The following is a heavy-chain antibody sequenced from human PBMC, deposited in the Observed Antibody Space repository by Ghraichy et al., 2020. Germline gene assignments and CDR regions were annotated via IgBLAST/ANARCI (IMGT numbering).Heavy chain of an antibody. V-gene: IGHV4-61*03. Sequence: SETLSLTCTVSGGSINISDYYWSWIRQPPGKGLECIGYIYDSGSTKYNPSLKSRVTISVDTSKNHFSLKLTSVTAADTAVYYCARGYSSTLMNWFDPWGPGTLVTVSS. CDR3: ARGYSSTLMNWFDP. D-gene: IGHD6-19*01. J-gene: IGHJ5*02. CDR2: IYDSGST. CDR1: GGSINISDYY.